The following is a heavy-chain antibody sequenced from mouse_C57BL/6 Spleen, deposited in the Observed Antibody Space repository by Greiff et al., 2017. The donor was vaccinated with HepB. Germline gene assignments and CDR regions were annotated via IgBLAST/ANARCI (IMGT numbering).Heavy chain of an antibody. CDR1: GYTFTSYW. V-gene: IGHV1-62-3*01. CDR2: IDPNSGGT. CDR3: ARKGTTVVPYWYFDV. Sequence: QVQLQQPGAELVKPGASVKLSCKASGYTFTSYWMHWVKQRPGRGLEWIGRIDPNSGGTKYNEKFKSKATLTVDTSSSTAYMQLSSLTSEDSAVYYCARKGTTVVPYWYFDVWGTGTTVTVSS. D-gene: IGHD1-1*01. J-gene: IGHJ1*03.